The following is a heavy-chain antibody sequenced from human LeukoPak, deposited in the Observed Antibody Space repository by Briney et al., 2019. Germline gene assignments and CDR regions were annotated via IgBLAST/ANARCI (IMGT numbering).Heavy chain of an antibody. CDR3: ARGPRRIVVVVAARAGVAFDI. CDR2: INHSGST. Sequence: SETLSLTCAVYGGSFSGYYWSWIRQPPGKGLEWIGEINHSGSTNYNPSLKSRVTISVDTSKNQFSLKLSSVTAADTAVYYCARGPRRIVVVVAARAGVAFDIWGQGTMVTVSS. CDR1: GGSFSGYY. V-gene: IGHV4-34*01. J-gene: IGHJ3*02. D-gene: IGHD2-15*01.